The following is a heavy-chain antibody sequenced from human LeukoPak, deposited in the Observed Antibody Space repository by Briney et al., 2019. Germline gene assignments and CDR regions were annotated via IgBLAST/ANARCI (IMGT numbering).Heavy chain of an antibody. CDR2: ISYDGSNK. CDR1: GFTFSSYG. V-gene: IGHV3-30*18. J-gene: IGHJ4*02. Sequence: PGGSLRLSCAASGFTFSSYGMHWVRQAPGKGLEWVAVISYDGSNKYYADSVKGRFTISRDNSKNTLYLQMNSLRAEDTAVYYCAKGSYNSGWSYFDYWGQGTLVTVSS. D-gene: IGHD6-19*01. CDR3: AKGSYNSGWSYFDY.